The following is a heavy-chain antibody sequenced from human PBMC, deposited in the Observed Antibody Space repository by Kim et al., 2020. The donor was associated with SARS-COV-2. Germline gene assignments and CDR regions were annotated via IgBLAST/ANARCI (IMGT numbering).Heavy chain of an antibody. D-gene: IGHD1-26*01. V-gene: IGHV3-48*02. CDR3: ATLLTPGAHWYFDL. Sequence: ADAVKGRFTISRDNAKASLYLQMNSLRDEDTAVYYCATLLTPGAHWYFDLWGRGTLVTVSS. J-gene: IGHJ2*01.